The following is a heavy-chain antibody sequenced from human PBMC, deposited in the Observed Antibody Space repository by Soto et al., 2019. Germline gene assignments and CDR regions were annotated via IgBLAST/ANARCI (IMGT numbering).Heavy chain of an antibody. J-gene: IGHJ6*02. CDR3: ATTPAGSGLNYYYYYGMDV. Sequence: GASVKVSCKASGGTFSSYAISWVRQAPGQGLEWMGGIIPIFGTANYAQKFQGRVTITADESTSTAYMELSSLRSEDTAVYYCATTPAGSGLNYYYYYGMDVWGQGTTVTVSS. D-gene: IGHD3-22*01. V-gene: IGHV1-69*13. CDR2: IIPIFGTA. CDR1: GGTFSSYA.